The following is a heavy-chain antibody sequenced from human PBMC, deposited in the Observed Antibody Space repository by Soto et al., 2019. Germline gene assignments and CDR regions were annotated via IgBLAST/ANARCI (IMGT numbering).Heavy chain of an antibody. CDR1: GFTLRNYA. Sequence: GGSLRLSCEASGFTLRNYAMTWVRQAPGKGLEWVSLISANDVGTYYAESVKTRFTISTDQSRNTVYLQMDSLRADDTEIYYCEKDKKDYNWDKRPTFDYWGQGTLVTVSS. J-gene: IGHJ4*02. D-gene: IGHD1-20*01. CDR3: EKDKKDYNWDKRPTFDY. CDR2: ISANDVGT. V-gene: IGHV3-23*01.